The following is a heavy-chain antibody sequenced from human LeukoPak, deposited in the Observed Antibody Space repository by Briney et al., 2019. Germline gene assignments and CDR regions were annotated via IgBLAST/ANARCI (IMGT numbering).Heavy chain of an antibody. CDR1: GFTFSDYW. CDR2: IKPDGSER. Sequence: GGSLRLSCAASGFTFSDYWMTWVRQAPGKGLEWVANIKPDGSERYHVDSVKGRFTISRDNSKNTLYLQMNSLRAEDTAVYYCAKDRYGDYSFWYWGQGTLVTVSS. J-gene: IGHJ4*02. V-gene: IGHV3-7*01. D-gene: IGHD4-17*01. CDR3: AKDRYGDYSFWY.